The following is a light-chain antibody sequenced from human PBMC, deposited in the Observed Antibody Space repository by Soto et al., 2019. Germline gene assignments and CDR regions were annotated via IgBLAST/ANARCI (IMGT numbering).Light chain of an antibody. CDR3: QQYGSSPRT. CDR2: GAS. Sequence: EIVLTQSPGTLSLSPGERATLSCRASQSVDSYLAWYQQKPGQAPRLLIYGASSRATGIPDRFSGSGSGTDFTLTISRLEPADFAVFYCQQYGSSPRTFGQGTKVEIK. J-gene: IGKJ1*01. CDR1: QSVDSY. V-gene: IGKV3-20*01.